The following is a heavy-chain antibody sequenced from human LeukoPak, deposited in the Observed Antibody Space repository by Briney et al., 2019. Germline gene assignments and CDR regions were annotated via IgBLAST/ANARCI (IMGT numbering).Heavy chain of an antibody. CDR2: ISSNGSYI. V-gene: IGHV3-21*01. J-gene: IGHJ4*02. D-gene: IGHD2-21*02. CDR1: RFTFSSYS. Sequence: GGSVRLSCAACRFTFSSYSMKWVRQAPGKGLKGVSSISSNGSYIYYADSVKGRFTISRDNAKNSLYLQMNSLRAEDTAVYYCARGGRVTYYYFDYWGQGTLVTVSS. CDR3: ARGGRVTYYYFDY.